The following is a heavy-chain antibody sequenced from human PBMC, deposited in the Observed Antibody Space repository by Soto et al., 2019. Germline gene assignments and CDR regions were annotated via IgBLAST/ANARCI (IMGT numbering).Heavy chain of an antibody. V-gene: IGHV4-30-2*01. Sequence: QLQLQESGSGLVKPSQTLSLTCAVSGGSISSGGYSWSWIRQPPGKGLEWIGYMYHSGSTYYNPPLKSRSTIPKDRPKNHFPRKLSSVPAAAPAFNSCPTPPNYGAQGILVPVPS. CDR2: MYHSGST. CDR1: GGSISSGGYS. CDR3: PTPPNY. J-gene: IGHJ4*02.